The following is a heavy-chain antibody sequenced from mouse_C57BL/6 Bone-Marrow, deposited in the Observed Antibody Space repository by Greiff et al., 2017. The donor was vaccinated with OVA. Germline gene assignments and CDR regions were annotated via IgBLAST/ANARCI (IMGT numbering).Heavy chain of an antibody. D-gene: IGHD2-10*01. J-gene: IGHJ2*01. Sequence: QVQLQQPGAELVKPGASVTLSCKASGYTFTSYWMHWVKQRPGQGLEWIGMIHPTSGSTNYNENFKSKATLTVDKSSSTAYMQLSSLTSEDSAVYYCARYSYYGNSFDDWGQGTTLTVAS. CDR2: IHPTSGST. CDR3: ARYSYYGNSFDD. CDR1: GYTFTSYW. V-gene: IGHV1-64*01.